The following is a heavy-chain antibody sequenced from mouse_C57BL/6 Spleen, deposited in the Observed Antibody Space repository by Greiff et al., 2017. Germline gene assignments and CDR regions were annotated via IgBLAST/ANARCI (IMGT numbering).Heavy chain of an antibody. CDR3: TRRAEVEVGPGAMDY. CDR2: IDPETGGT. V-gene: IGHV1-15*01. D-gene: IGHD1-1*01. Sequence: QVQLQQSGAELVRPGASVTLSCKASGYTFTDYEMHWVKQTPVHGLEWIGAIDPETGGTAYNQKFKGKAILTADKSYSTAYLELRSLTSEDSAVYYCTRRAEVEVGPGAMDYWGQGTSVTVSS. J-gene: IGHJ4*01. CDR1: GYTFTDYE.